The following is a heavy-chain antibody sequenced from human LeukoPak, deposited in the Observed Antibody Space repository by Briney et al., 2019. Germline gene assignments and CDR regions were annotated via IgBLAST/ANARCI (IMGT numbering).Heavy chain of an antibody. V-gene: IGHV4-59*08. D-gene: IGHD2-21*01. CDR1: GGSISSYY. J-gene: IGHJ2*01. CDR3: ARHLAGWYFDL. Sequence: SQTLSLTCTVSGGSISSYYWSWIRQPPGKGLEWIGYIYYSGSTNYNPSLKSRVTISVDTSKNQFSLKLSSVTAADTAVYYCARHLAGWYFDLWGRGTLVTVSS. CDR2: IYYSGST.